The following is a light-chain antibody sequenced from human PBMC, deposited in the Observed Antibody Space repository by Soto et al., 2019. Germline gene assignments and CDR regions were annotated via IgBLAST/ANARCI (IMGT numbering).Light chain of an antibody. V-gene: IGKV1D-12*01. CDR1: QGIGSW. J-gene: IGKJ5*01. CDR3: QQTNTFPST. Sequence: DLQMTQSPSSVSASVGDRVTITCRASQGIGSWLAWYQHKPGKAPKLLIYAASNLQGGVPSRFSSSRSGTDFALTINSLQPEDFATYYCQQTNTFPSTFGQGTRLEIK. CDR2: AAS.